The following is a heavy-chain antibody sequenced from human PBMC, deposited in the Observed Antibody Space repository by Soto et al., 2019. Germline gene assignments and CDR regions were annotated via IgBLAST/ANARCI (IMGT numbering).Heavy chain of an antibody. CDR3: AKDRRAAVTNDAFDI. CDR1: GFTFSTYS. Sequence: EVQLVESGGGLVQPGGSLRLSCVASGFTFSTYSMNWARQAPGKGLEWIAYITGSGSPTFYADSVKGRFTISRDNAKNSLYLQMNSLRAADTARYYCAKDRRAAVTNDAFDIWGQGTLVTVSS. CDR2: ITGSGSPT. D-gene: IGHD4-17*01. V-gene: IGHV3-48*01. J-gene: IGHJ3*02.